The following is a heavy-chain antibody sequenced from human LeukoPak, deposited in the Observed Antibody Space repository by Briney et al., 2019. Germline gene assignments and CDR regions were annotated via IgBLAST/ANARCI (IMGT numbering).Heavy chain of an antibody. CDR2: ISAYNGDT. CDR3: ARDFFLYTGYGRSFDY. J-gene: IGHJ4*02. V-gene: IGHV1-18*01. Sequence: ASVKVSCKASVYTFTDYGISWVRQAPGQGLEWIGCISAYNGDTYYTQKLQRRVTMTTDTSTSTAYMELRSLRSDDTALYYCARDFFLYTGYGRSFDYWGQGTLVTVSS. CDR1: VYTFTDYG. D-gene: IGHD5-12*01.